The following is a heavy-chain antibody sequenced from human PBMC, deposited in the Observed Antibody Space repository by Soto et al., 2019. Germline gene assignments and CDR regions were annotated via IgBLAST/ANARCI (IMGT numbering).Heavy chain of an antibody. CDR2: ISGSGGST. CDR3: ANYGSYYAYQFDY. D-gene: IGHD1-26*01. J-gene: IGHJ4*02. V-gene: IGHV3-23*01. Sequence: EVQLLESGGGLVQPGGSLRLSCAASGFTFSSYAMSWVRQAPGKGLEWVSAISGSGGSTYYADSVKGRFTISRDNSKNKLYLQKNSLRAEDTAVDYCANYGSYYAYQFDYWGQGTLVTVSS. CDR1: GFTFSSYA.